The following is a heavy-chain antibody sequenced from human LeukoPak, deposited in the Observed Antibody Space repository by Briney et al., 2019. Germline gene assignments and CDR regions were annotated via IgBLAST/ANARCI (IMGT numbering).Heavy chain of an antibody. CDR1: GFTFSSYS. CDR3: ARDLTPLIQLWPRSLDYNYGMDV. CDR2: IKEDGSEK. V-gene: IGHV3-7*01. Sequence: GGSLRLSCAASGFTFSSYSMNWVRQAPGKGLEWVANIKEDGSEKYYVDFVKGRFTISRDNANNSLYLQMNSLRAEDTAVYYCARDLTPLIQLWPRSLDYNYGMDVWGQGTTVTVSS. J-gene: IGHJ6*02. D-gene: IGHD5-24*01.